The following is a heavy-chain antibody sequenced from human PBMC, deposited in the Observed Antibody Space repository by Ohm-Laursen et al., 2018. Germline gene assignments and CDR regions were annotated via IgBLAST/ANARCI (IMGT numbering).Heavy chain of an antibody. CDR2: ISGSGGST. V-gene: IGHV3-23*01. D-gene: IGHD3-22*01. J-gene: IGHJ5*02. Sequence: SLRLSCAAFGFSFSTYSMNWVRQAPGKGLEWVSAISGSGGSTYYADSVKGRFTISRDNSKNTLYLQMNSLRAEDTAVYYCARGITMIVVASGYNWFDPWGQGTLVTVSS. CDR3: ARGITMIVVASGYNWFDP. CDR1: GFSFSTYS.